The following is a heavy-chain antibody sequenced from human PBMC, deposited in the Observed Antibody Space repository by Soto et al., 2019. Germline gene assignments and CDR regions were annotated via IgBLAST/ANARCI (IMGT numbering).Heavy chain of an antibody. D-gene: IGHD5-18*01. V-gene: IGHV1-69*13. Sequence: SVKVSCKASGYTFTSYDINWVRQAPGQGLEWMGGIIPIFGTANYAQKFQGRVTITADESTSTAYMELSSLRSEDTAVYYCAREGGEESYGSPNYYYYGMDVWGQGTTVTVSS. CDR2: IIPIFGTA. CDR3: AREGGEESYGSPNYYYYGMDV. J-gene: IGHJ6*02. CDR1: GYTFTSYD.